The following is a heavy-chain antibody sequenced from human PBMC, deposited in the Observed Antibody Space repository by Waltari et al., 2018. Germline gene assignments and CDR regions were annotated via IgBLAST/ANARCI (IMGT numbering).Heavy chain of an antibody. V-gene: IGHV3-30*01. J-gene: IGHJ4*02. CDR1: GFTFSSYA. CDR2: ISYDGSYK. D-gene: IGHD1-26*01. Sequence: QVQLVESGGGVVQPGRSLRLSCEASGFTFSSYAMFWVRQAPGKGLAWVALISYDGSYKYYGDSVKGRFSSSRDNSKNTLYLQMNSLRREDTAVYYCAREGYSGSYWFDYWGQGTLVTVSS. CDR3: AREGYSGSYWFDY.